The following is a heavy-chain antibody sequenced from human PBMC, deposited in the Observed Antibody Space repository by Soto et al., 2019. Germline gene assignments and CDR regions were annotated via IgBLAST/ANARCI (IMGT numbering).Heavy chain of an antibody. D-gene: IGHD5-18*01. J-gene: IGHJ4*02. V-gene: IGHV3-66*04. CDR3: ARHGYNYGGGYFDY. CDR2: IYSGGST. Sequence: EVQLVESGGGLVQPGGSLRLSCAASGVTVSSNYMSWVRQAPGKGLEWVLVIYSGGSTYYAYSVKGRFTISRDNSKNTLYLQMNSLRAEDTAVYYCARHGYNYGGGYFDYWGQGTLVTVSS. CDR1: GVTVSSNY.